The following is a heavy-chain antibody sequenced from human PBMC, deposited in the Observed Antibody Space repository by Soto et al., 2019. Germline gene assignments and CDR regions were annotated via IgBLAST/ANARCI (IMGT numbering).Heavy chain of an antibody. D-gene: IGHD6-19*01. J-gene: IGHJ4*02. V-gene: IGHV4-4*02. CDR1: GDSVSSPYY. CDR3: ARSAGWYAVHS. CDR2: VFHTGTT. Sequence: QVQLQESGPGLVKPSGTLSLTCAVSGDSVSSPYYWCWVRQPPGKGLEWIGEVFHTGTTSYNPSLRRRVTISMDKSINQFSLDPSSVTAADTAVYYCARSAGWYAVHSWGPGTLVIVSS.